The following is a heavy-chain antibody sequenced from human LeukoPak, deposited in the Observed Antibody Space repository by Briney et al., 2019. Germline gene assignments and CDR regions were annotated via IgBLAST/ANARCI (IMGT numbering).Heavy chain of an antibody. CDR2: ISWNSGSI. J-gene: IGHJ4*02. CDR1: GFTFDDYA. V-gene: IGHV3-9*03. Sequence: GGSLRLSCAASGFTFDDYAMHWVRQAPGKGLEWVSGISWNSGSIGYADSVEGRFTISRDNAKNSLYLQMNSLRAEDMALYYCAKDGDFWSGYFDYWGQGTLVTVSS. CDR3: AKDGDFWSGYFDY. D-gene: IGHD3-3*01.